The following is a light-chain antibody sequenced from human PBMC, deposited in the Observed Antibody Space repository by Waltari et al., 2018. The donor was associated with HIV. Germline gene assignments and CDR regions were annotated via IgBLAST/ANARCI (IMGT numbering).Light chain of an antibody. J-gene: IGKJ4*01. Sequence: AIRMTQSPSSFSASTGDRVTITCRASQGISSYLAWYQQKPGKAPKLLIYAASTLQSGVPSRFSGSGSVTDFTLTISCLQSEDFATYYCQQYYKGITFGGGTKVEIK. V-gene: IGKV1-8*01. CDR3: QQYYKGIT. CDR2: AAS. CDR1: QGISSY.